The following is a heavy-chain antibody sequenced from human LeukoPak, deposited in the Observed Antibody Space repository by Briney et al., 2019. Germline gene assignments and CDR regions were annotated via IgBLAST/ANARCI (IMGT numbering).Heavy chain of an antibody. CDR2: ISAYNGNT. CDR3: ATDLLRQKYSGSYYIS. V-gene: IGHV1-18*01. D-gene: IGHD1-26*01. CDR1: GYTFTSYG. J-gene: IGHJ5*02. Sequence: APVKVSCKASGYTFTSYGISWVRQAPGQGLEWMGWISAYNGNTNYAQKLQGRVTMTTDTSTSTAYMELRSLRSEDTAVYYCATDLLRQKYSGSYYISWGQGTLVTVSS.